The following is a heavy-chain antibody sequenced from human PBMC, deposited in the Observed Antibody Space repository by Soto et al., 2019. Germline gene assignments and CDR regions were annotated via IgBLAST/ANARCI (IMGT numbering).Heavy chain of an antibody. Sequence: QVQLQESGPGLVKPSETLSLTCTVSGGSVSSPTYYWSWIRQPPGKGLEWIGYMYYSGSTNYNPPLKSRVTITPDTAKSQFSLKLSYVTAAETAVYYWAGGRGHVNNWFDTWGQGTLVTVSS. V-gene: IGHV4-61*01. CDR2: MYYSGST. D-gene: IGHD3-10*01. J-gene: IGHJ5*02. CDR1: GGSVSSPTYY. CDR3: AGGRGHVNNWFDT.